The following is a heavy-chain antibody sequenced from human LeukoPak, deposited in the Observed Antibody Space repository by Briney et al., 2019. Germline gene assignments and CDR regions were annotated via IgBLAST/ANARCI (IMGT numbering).Heavy chain of an antibody. CDR3: ARDSHSVDTATPRGFDP. CDR2: FHDSGSA. Sequence: WESVSLPWTDSGDSVSSFFWSWIRQPPGKGLEWIGYFHDSGSANYNPSLKSRITMSVDTSKNQFSLKLRSVTAADTAVYYCARDSHSVDTATPRGFDPWGQGTLVTVSS. J-gene: IGHJ5*02. CDR1: GDSVSSFF. V-gene: IGHV4-59*02. D-gene: IGHD2-15*01.